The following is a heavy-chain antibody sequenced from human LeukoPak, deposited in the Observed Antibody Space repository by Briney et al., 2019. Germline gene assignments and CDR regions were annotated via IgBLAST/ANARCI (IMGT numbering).Heavy chain of an antibody. Sequence: KPSETLSLTCTVSGGSVSSGSYYWSWIRQPPGKGLEWIGYIYYSGSTNYNPSLKSRVTISVDTSKNQFSLKLSSVTAADTAVYYCARVPTTVVNFDYWGQGTLVTVSS. D-gene: IGHD4-23*01. CDR2: IYYSGST. V-gene: IGHV4-61*01. CDR1: GGSVSSGSYY. J-gene: IGHJ4*02. CDR3: ARVPTTVVNFDY.